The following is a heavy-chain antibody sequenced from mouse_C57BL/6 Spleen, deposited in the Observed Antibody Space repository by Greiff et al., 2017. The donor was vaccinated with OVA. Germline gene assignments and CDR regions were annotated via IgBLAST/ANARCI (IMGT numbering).Heavy chain of an antibody. D-gene: IGHD1-1*01. CDR2: IDPETGGT. V-gene: IGHV1-15*01. J-gene: IGHJ1*03. CDR1: GYTFTDYE. CDR3: TRSLITTGSSPGYFDV. Sequence: VQLKESGAELVRPGASVTLSCKASGYTFTDYEMHWVKQTPVHGLEWIGAIDPETGGTAYNQKFKGKAILTADKSSSTAYMELRSLTSEDSAVYYCTRSLITTGSSPGYFDVWGTGTTVTVSS.